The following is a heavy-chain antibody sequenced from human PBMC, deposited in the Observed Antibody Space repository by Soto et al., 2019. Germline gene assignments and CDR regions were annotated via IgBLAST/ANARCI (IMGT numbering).Heavy chain of an antibody. CDR2: INHSGST. D-gene: IGHD2-2*01. V-gene: IGHV4-34*01. J-gene: IGHJ5*02. Sequence: SETLSLTCAVYGGSFSGYYWSWIRQPPGKGLEWIGEINHSGSTNYNPSLKSRVTISVDTSKNQFSLKLSSVTAVDTAVYYCARGNLGVVPAAINWFDPWGQGTLVTVSS. CDR3: ARGNLGVVPAAINWFDP. CDR1: GGSFSGYY.